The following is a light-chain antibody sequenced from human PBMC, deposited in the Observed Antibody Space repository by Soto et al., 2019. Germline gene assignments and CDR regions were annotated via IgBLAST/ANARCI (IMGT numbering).Light chain of an antibody. Sequence: SVLPQPPSASGSPGQSVTISCTGTSSDVGGYNYVSWYQQHPGKAPKLMIYEVSKRPSGVPDRFSGSKSGNTASLTVSGLQAEDEADYYCSSYAGSTLGFGTGTKVTVL. CDR1: SSDVGGYNY. CDR2: EVS. J-gene: IGLJ1*01. V-gene: IGLV2-8*01. CDR3: SSYAGSTLG.